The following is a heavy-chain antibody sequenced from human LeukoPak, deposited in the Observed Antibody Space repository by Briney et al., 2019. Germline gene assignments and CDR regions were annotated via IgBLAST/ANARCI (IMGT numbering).Heavy chain of an antibody. J-gene: IGHJ3*02. CDR1: GGSISAGTYY. CDR2: IYTSGST. Sequence: SETLSLTCTVSGGSISAGTYYWSWIRQPAGKGLEWIGRIYTSGSTNYNPSLKSRVTISVDTSKNQFSLKLNSVTAADTAVYYCARGDYYGAGSYYNSAFDIWGQRTMVTVSS. D-gene: IGHD3-10*01. V-gene: IGHV4-61*02. CDR3: ARGDYYGAGSYYNSAFDI.